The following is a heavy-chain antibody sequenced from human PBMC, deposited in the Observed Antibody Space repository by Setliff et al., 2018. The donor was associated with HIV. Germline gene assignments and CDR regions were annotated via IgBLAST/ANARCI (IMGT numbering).Heavy chain of an antibody. D-gene: IGHD2-15*01. Sequence: ASVKVSCKPSGYTFTTYGLSWVRQAPGQGLEWMGWISTYSDETSSSQNLQGRLTMTTDTSTSTVYMELSRLRSEDTAVYYCAKEGGGAFDIWGQGTMVTVSS. J-gene: IGHJ3*02. CDR2: ISTYSDET. CDR3: AKEGGGAFDI. V-gene: IGHV1-18*01. CDR1: GYTFTTYG.